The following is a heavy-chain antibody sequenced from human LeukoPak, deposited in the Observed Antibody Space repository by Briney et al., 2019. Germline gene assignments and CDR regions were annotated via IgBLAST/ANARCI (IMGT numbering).Heavy chain of an antibody. CDR3: AKDGSVMVNPTYYFDH. CDR2: ISYDGSKT. Sequence: GGSLRLSCAASGFTLSTCGMHWVRQAPGKGLEWVAIISYDGSKTFYADSVKGRFAISRDNPGNTLFLQMNSLRAEDTAVYYCAKDGSVMVNPTYYFDHWGQGVLVTVSS. V-gene: IGHV3-30*18. J-gene: IGHJ4*02. D-gene: IGHD3-22*01. CDR1: GFTLSTCG.